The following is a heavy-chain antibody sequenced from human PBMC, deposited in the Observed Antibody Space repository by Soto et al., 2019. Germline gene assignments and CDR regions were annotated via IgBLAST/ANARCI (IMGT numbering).Heavy chain of an antibody. Sequence: QVQLQESGPGLVKPSQTLSLTCTVSGGSISSGGYYWSWIRQHPGKGLEWIGYIYYSGSTYYNPCLKSRVTISVDTSKNQFSLKLSSVTAADTAVYYCARALLGYCSSTSCPDAFDIWGQGTMVTVSS. D-gene: IGHD2-2*01. J-gene: IGHJ3*02. CDR3: ARALLGYCSSTSCPDAFDI. V-gene: IGHV4-31*03. CDR2: IYYSGST. CDR1: GGSISSGGYY.